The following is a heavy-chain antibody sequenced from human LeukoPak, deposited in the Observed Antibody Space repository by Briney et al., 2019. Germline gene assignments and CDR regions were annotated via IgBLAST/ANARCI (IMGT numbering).Heavy chain of an antibody. Sequence: GASVKVSCKASGYTFTSYAMHWVRQAPGQRLEWMGWTNAGNGNTKYSQKFQGRVTITRDTSASTAYMELSSLRSEDTAVYYCARDRELRGYFDWFGFDYWGQGTLVTVSS. J-gene: IGHJ4*02. CDR2: TNAGNGNT. CDR3: ARDRELRGYFDWFGFDY. CDR1: GYTFTSYA. V-gene: IGHV1-3*01. D-gene: IGHD3-9*01.